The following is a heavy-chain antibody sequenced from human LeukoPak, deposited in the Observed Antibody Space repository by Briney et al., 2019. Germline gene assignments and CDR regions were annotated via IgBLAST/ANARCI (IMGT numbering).Heavy chain of an antibody. CDR3: AKDPGPYYDFWSGYWLR. Sequence: PGGSLRLSCSASGFTFNTYAMSWVRQAPGKGLEWVSASSGSGGSTYYADSVKGRFTISRDNSKNTLYLQMNSLRAEDTAVYYCAKDPGPYYDFWSGYWLRWGQGTLVTVSS. V-gene: IGHV3-23*01. D-gene: IGHD3-3*01. J-gene: IGHJ4*02. CDR1: GFTFNTYA. CDR2: SSGSGGST.